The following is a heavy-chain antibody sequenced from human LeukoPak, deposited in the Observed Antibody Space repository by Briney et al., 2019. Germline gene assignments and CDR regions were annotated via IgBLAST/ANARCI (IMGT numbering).Heavy chain of an antibody. D-gene: IGHD2-8*01. CDR3: AEWSPYYYYGMDV. CDR2: MNPNSGNT. CDR1: GYTFTSYD. J-gene: IGHJ6*02. Sequence: ASVKVSCKASGYTFTSYDINWVRQATGQGLEWMGWMNPNSGNTGYAQKFQGRVTITADESTSTAYMELSSLRSEDTAVYYCAEWSPYYYYGMDVWGQGTTVTVSS. V-gene: IGHV1-8*01.